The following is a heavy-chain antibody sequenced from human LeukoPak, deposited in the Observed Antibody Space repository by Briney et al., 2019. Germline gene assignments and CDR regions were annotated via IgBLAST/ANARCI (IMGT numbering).Heavy chain of an antibody. D-gene: IGHD5-18*01. CDR3: ARDGGYTSGRAFDC. V-gene: IGHV4-59*01. Sequence: PSETLSLTCAVYGGSFSGYYWSWIRQPPGKGLEWIGYIYYSGSSNYNPSLKSRVTTSVDTSKNQFSLKVRSVTAADTAVYYCARDGGYTSGRAFDCWGQGTLVTVSS. CDR2: IYYSGSS. J-gene: IGHJ4*02. CDR1: GGSFSGYY.